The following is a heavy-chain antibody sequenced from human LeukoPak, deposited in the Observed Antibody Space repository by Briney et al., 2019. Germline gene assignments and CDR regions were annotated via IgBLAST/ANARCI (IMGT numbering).Heavy chain of an antibody. V-gene: IGHV4-34*01. CDR1: DGSFSGYY. CDR2: INHSGST. J-gene: IGHJ5*02. D-gene: IGHD2-2*01. CDR3: AGDCSSTSCHPGWFDP. Sequence: ASETLSLTCAVYDGSFSGYYWSRIRQPPGKGLEWIGEINHSGSTNYNPSLKSRVTISVDTSKNQFSLKLSSVTAADTAVYYCAGDCSSTSCHPGWFDPWGQGTLVTVSS.